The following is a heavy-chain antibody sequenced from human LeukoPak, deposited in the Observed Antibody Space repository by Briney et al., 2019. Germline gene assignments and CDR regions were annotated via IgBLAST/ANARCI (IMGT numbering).Heavy chain of an antibody. D-gene: IGHD2-15*01. Sequence: NLQGRVTMTTDTSTSTAYMELRSLRSDDRAVYYCARGIIGYYFDYWGQGTLVTVSS. V-gene: IGHV1-18*01. J-gene: IGHJ4*02. CDR3: ARGIIGYYFDY.